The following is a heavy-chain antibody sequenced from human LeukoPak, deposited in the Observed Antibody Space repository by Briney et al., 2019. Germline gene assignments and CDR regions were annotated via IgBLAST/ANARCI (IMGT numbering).Heavy chain of an antibody. J-gene: IGHJ4*02. V-gene: IGHV6-1*01. D-gene: IGHD1-26*01. CDR1: GDSVSSNSAA. CDR3: ARFQTLGGPGAFDH. Sequence: SQTLSLTCAISGDSVSSNSAAWKWIRQSPSRGLEWLGRTYYRSKWNYDYALSVKSRLSVNVDTSKNQFSLQLNSVTPEDTAVYYCARFQTLGGPGAFDHWGQGTRVTVSS. CDR2: TYYRSKWNY.